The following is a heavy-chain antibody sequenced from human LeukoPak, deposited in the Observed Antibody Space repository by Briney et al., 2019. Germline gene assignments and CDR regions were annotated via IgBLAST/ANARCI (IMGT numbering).Heavy chain of an antibody. CDR1: GFTFSSYS. CDR3: AREPDIVVVPAAIPDY. D-gene: IGHD2-2*02. V-gene: IGHV3-21*01. Sequence: GGSLRLSCAASGFTFSSYSMNWVRQAPGKGLEWVSSISSSSSDIYYADSVKGRFTISRDNAKNSLYLQMNSLRAEDTAVYYCAREPDIVVVPAAIPDYWGQGTLVTVSS. J-gene: IGHJ4*02. CDR2: ISSSSSDI.